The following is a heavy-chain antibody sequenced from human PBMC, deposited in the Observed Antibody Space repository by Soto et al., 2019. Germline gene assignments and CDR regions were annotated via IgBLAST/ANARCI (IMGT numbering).Heavy chain of an antibody. D-gene: IGHD3-3*01. V-gene: IGHV4-34*01. CDR1: GGSFSGYY. Sequence: PSETLSLTCAVYGGSFSGYYWSWIRQPPGKGLEWIGEINHSGSTNYNPSLKSRVTISVDTSKNQFSLKLSSVTAADTAVYYCARVFLEWLFPYYYSYRDVWGKGTRVTVPS. J-gene: IGHJ6*03. CDR2: INHSGST. CDR3: ARVFLEWLFPYYYSYRDV.